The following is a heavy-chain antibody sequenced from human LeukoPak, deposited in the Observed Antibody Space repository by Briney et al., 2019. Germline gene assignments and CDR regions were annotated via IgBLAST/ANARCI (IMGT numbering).Heavy chain of an antibody. CDR2: ISAGGSLT. CDR1: GFTFSDYY. J-gene: IGHJ4*02. V-gene: IGHV3-11*01. CDR3: ARVKGSYSNDY. D-gene: IGHD3-10*01. Sequence: KPGGSLRLSCAAPGFTFSDYYMSWIRQAPGKGLEWVSYISAGGSLTYYVDSVKGRITISRDKAKNSLYLQMKSLRDDDTALYYTARVKGSYSNDYWGQGTLVTVSS.